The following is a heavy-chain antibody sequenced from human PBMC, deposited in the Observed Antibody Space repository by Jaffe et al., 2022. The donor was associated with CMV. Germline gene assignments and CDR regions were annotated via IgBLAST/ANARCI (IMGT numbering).Heavy chain of an antibody. V-gene: IGHV4-39*01. CDR1: SGSISSSSYS. CDR2: IYYTGTT. D-gene: IGHD2-2*01. Sequence: QLQPQESGPRLVKPSETLSLTCTVSSGSISSSSYSWGWIRQAPGKGLEWIGSIYYTGTTYYNPSLKSRVIISVDTSKNQFSLNLSSVTAADTAVYYCARGIGSTSYLGYNWFDPWGQGTLVTVSS. CDR3: ARGIGSTSYLGYNWFDP. J-gene: IGHJ5*02.